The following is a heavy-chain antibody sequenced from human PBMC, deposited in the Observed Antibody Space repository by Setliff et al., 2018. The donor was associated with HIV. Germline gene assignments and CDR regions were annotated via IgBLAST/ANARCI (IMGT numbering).Heavy chain of an antibody. Sequence: SETLSLTCAVSGGPISGYWSWIRQPPGRELEWIGYIYSTGGTNYNPSLNSRVTMSIDLSNNHLSLKLRSVTTADTAIYYCVGGQKWLAFDSWGQGTLVTVSS. V-gene: IGHV4-59*01. J-gene: IGHJ4*02. D-gene: IGHD5-18*01. CDR3: VGGQKWLAFDS. CDR2: IYSTGGT. CDR1: GGPISGY.